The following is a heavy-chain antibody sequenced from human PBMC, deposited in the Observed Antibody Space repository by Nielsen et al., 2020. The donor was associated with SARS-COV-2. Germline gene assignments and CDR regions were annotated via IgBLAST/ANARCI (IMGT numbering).Heavy chain of an antibody. D-gene: IGHD6-19*01. CDR3: ARDVGRLEQWLPDY. CDR2: ISFDGSNE. V-gene: IGHV3-30*19. CDR1: GFVFNSYA. J-gene: IGHJ4*02. Sequence: AESLTLSCAASGFVFNSYAMHWVRQAPGQGLEWVAVISFDGSNEDYADSVMGRFIISRDNSKNTLYLQMNSLGPEDTAVYFCARDVGRLEQWLPDYWGQGTQVIVSS.